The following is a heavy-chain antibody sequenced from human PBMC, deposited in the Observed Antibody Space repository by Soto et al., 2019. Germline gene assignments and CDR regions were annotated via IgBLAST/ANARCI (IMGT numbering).Heavy chain of an antibody. J-gene: IGHJ6*02. Sequence: GVSLKISCKGSGYSFTSYWIGWVRQMPGKGLEWMGIIYPGDSDTRYSPSFQGQVTISADKSISTAYLQWSSLKASDTAMYYCARHTYYYDSSGYYYYYGMDVWGQGTTVTVSS. D-gene: IGHD3-22*01. V-gene: IGHV5-51*01. CDR3: ARHTYYYDSSGYYYYYGMDV. CDR1: GYSFTSYW. CDR2: IYPGDSDT.